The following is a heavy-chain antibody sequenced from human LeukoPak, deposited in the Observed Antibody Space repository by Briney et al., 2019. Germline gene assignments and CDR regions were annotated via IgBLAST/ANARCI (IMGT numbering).Heavy chain of an antibody. V-gene: IGHV5-51*01. Sequence: GESLKISCKGSGYSFTSYWISWVRQMPGKGLEWMGIIYPGASHTRYSPSFQGQVTISVDKSISTAYLQWSSLKASDTAMYYCARVREYYYDSSGLYYFDYWGQGTLVTVSS. D-gene: IGHD3-22*01. CDR3: ARVREYYYDSSGLYYFDY. CDR2: IYPGASHT. CDR1: GYSFTSYW. J-gene: IGHJ4*02.